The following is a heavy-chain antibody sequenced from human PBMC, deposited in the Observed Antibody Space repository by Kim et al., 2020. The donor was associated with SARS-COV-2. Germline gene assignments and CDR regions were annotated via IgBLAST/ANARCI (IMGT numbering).Heavy chain of an antibody. Sequence: GGSLRLSCAASGFTFSNAWMSWVRQAPGKGLEWVGRIKSKTDGGTTDYAAPVKGRFTISRDDSKNTLYLQMNSLKTEDTAVYYCTTKGVYCGGDCYPGAFDSWGQGTMVTVSS. D-gene: IGHD2-21*02. CDR1: GFTFSNAW. V-gene: IGHV3-15*01. CDR3: TTKGVYCGGDCYPGAFDS. CDR2: IKSKTDGGTT. J-gene: IGHJ3*02.